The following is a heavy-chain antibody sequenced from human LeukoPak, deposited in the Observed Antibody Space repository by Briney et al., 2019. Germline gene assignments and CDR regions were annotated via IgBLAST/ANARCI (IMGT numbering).Heavy chain of an antibody. V-gene: IGHV1-18*01. CDR3: ARADFTFSVAAGVYYYMDV. CDR1: GYTFTSYG. J-gene: IGHJ6*03. D-gene: IGHD6-13*01. CDR2: ISAYNGNT. Sequence: ASVKVSRKASGYTFTSYGISWVRQAPGQGLEWMGWISAYNGNTNYAQKLQGRVTMTTDTSTSTAYMELRSLRSDDTAVYYCARADFTFSVAAGVYYYMDVWGKGTTVTVSS.